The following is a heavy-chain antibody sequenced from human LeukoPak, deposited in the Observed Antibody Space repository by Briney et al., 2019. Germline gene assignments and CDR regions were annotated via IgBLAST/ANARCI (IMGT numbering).Heavy chain of an antibody. CDR1: GYTFSSYG. Sequence: ASVKVSCKASGYTFSSYGISWVRQAPGQGLEWMGWISAYNGNTNYAQKLQGRVTMTTDTSTSTAYMELRSLRSDDTAVYYCARDSSTFGGVIVSSASFDYWGQGTLVTVSS. D-gene: IGHD3-16*02. J-gene: IGHJ4*02. CDR3: ARDSSTFGGVIVSSASFDY. V-gene: IGHV1-18*01. CDR2: ISAYNGNT.